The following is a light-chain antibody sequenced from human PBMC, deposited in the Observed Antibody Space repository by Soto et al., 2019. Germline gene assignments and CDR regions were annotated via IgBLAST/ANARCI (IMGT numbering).Light chain of an antibody. V-gene: IGLV2-14*01. CDR2: EVN. Sequence: QSALTQPASVSGSPGQSITISCTGTSSDVGGCACVSWYQQHPVKVPKLMLYEVNNRPSGVSNRFSGSKSGNTASLTISGLQAEDEADYYCSSFTSTSTYVFGTGTKVTVL. CDR3: SSFTSTSTYV. CDR1: SSDVGGCAC. J-gene: IGLJ1*01.